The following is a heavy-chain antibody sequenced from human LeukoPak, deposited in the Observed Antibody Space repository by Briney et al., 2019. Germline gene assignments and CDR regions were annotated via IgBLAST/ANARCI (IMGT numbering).Heavy chain of an antibody. Sequence: ASVKVSCKASGYTFTSYYMHWVRQALGQGLEWMGIINPSGGSTSYAQKFQGRVTMTRDTSTSTVYMELSSLRSEDTAVYYCARDVLDIAAAELPFDPWGQGTLVTVSS. D-gene: IGHD6-13*01. CDR1: GYTFTSYY. V-gene: IGHV1-46*01. J-gene: IGHJ5*02. CDR3: ARDVLDIAAAELPFDP. CDR2: INPSGGST.